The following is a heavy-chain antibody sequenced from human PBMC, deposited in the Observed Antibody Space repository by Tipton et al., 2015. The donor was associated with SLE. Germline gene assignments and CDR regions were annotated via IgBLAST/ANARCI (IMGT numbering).Heavy chain of an antibody. CDR1: GASISNDDHY. CDR3: ARHLATRADYGDYINVFDS. J-gene: IGHJ4*02. D-gene: IGHD4-17*01. Sequence: TLSLTCTVSGASISNDDHYWTWIRQHPEKGLEWIGYIYYSGTTYYNPSLRRRLTLSVDTSKDQFSLKLNSVTAADTAGYYCARHLATRADYGDYINVFDSWGQGTLVTVSS. CDR2: IYYSGTT. V-gene: IGHV4-31*03.